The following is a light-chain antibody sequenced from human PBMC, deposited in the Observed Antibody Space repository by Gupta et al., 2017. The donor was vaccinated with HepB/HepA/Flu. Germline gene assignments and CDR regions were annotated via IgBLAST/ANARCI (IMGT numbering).Light chain of an antibody. CDR2: DVT. J-gene: IGLJ3*02. Sequence: YDVTNRPSGVSDRFSGSKYDNTASLTISGLQADDEGDYYCASYTALNAWVFGGGTKLTVL. V-gene: IGLV2-18*02. CDR3: ASYTALNAWV.